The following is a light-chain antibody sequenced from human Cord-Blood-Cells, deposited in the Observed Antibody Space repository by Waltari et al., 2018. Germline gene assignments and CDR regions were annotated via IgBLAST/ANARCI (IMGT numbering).Light chain of an antibody. CDR2: GNS. V-gene: IGLV1-40*01. CDR1: SSNIGAGYD. CDR3: QSYDSSLSGSV. J-gene: IGLJ3*02. Sequence: QSVLTQPPSVSGAPGQRVTISCTGSSSNIGAGYDVHWYQQLPGTAPKLLIYGNSKRPAGVPDRFSGSKSGTSAALAITGLQAEDEADYYCQSYDSSLSGSVFGGRTKLTVL.